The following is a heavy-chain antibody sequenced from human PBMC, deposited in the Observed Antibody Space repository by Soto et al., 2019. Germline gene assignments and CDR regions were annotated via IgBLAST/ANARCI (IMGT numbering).Heavy chain of an antibody. CDR1: GFTFSSYG. J-gene: IGHJ4*02. CDR3: ARELLSSSWYVGYFDY. CDR2: IWYDGSNK. Sequence: GGSLRLSCAASGFTFSSYGMHWVRQAPGKGLEWVAVIWYDGSNKYYADSVKGRFTISRDNSKNTLYLQMNSLRAEDTAVYYCARELLSSSWYVGYFDYWGQGTLVTVSS. D-gene: IGHD6-13*01. V-gene: IGHV3-33*08.